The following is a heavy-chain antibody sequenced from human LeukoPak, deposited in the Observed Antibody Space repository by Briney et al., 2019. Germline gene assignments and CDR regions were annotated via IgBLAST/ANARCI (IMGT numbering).Heavy chain of an antibody. CDR1: GFTFSSYS. CDR3: ARGPRYNGYYYGMDV. J-gene: IGHJ6*02. CDR2: ISSSSSTI. Sequence: GGSLRLSCAASGFTFSSYSMNWVRQAPGKGLEWVSYISSSSSTIYYADSVKGRFTISRDNSKNTLYLQMNSLRAEDTAVYYCARGPRYNGYYYGMDVWGQGTTVTVSS. V-gene: IGHV3-48*01. D-gene: IGHD1-14*01.